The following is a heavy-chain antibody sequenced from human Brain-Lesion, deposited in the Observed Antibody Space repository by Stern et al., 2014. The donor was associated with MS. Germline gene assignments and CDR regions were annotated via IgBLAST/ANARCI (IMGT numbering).Heavy chain of an antibody. Sequence: QVQLVQSGAEVKKPGASVKVSCKVSGYTLTEFSMHWVRQAPRQGLEWMGGFDPEDGEKIYAQKFQGRVSMTEDTSTDTAYMELSSLRSEDTAVYYCATLSPGAGGNYYRHFDYWGQGTLVTVSS. V-gene: IGHV1-24*01. CDR2: FDPEDGEK. D-gene: IGHD1-26*01. J-gene: IGHJ4*02. CDR3: ATLSPGAGGNYYRHFDY. CDR1: GYTLTEFS.